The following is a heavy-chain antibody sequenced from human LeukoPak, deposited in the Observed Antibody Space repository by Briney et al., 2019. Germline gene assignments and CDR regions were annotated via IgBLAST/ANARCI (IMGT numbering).Heavy chain of an antibody. CDR3: EREGDVLGATIDS. V-gene: IGHV4-38-2*02. Sequence: SETLSLTCVAADYSISSGYYWGWVRQPPGKGLEWIGSISHSGTTYYNPSFKSRITISLDTSKNQFSLKLRSVTAADTAFYYCEREGDVLGATIDSWGQGTLVTVSS. J-gene: IGHJ4*02. D-gene: IGHD1-26*01. CDR1: DYSISSGYY. CDR2: ISHSGTT.